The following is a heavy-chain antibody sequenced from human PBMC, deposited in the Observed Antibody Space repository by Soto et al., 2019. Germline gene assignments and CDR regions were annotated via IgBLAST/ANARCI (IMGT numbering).Heavy chain of an antibody. J-gene: IGHJ3*01. Sequence: ASVKVSCKASGYTFTSDDVNWVRQATGQGLEWMGWMNPNSGNTGFAQRFQGRVSMTRNTSINTAYMDLSNLRSEDTAVYYCATARWLGSALAFDVWGQGTKVPVSS. CDR2: MNPNSGNT. D-gene: IGHD3-9*01. CDR3: ATARWLGSALAFDV. V-gene: IGHV1-8*01. CDR1: GYTFTSDD.